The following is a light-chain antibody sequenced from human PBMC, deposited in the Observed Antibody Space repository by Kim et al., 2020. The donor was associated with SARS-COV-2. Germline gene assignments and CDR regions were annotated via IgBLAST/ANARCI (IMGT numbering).Light chain of an antibody. Sequence: QSVLTQPPSVSEAPRQRVTISCSGSSSNIGNNAVNWYQQLPGKAPKLLIYYDDLLPSGVSDRFSGSKSGTSASLAISGLQSEDEADYYCAAWDDSLNGHLVFGGGTQLTVL. CDR1: SSNIGNNA. CDR3: AAWDDSLNGHLV. J-gene: IGLJ2*01. V-gene: IGLV1-36*01. CDR2: YDD.